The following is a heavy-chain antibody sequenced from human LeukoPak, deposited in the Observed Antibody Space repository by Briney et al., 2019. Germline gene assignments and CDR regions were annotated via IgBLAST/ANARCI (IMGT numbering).Heavy chain of an antibody. CDR2: IYYSGST. Sequence: SGTLSLTCTVSGGSISSGGYYWSWIRQHPGKGLEWIGYIYYSGSTYYNPSLKSRVTISIGTSKNQFSLKLSSVTAADTAVYYCARARYSSAPFDYWGQGTLITVSS. V-gene: IGHV4-31*03. D-gene: IGHD6-25*01. CDR3: ARARYSSAPFDY. J-gene: IGHJ4*02. CDR1: GGSISSGGYY.